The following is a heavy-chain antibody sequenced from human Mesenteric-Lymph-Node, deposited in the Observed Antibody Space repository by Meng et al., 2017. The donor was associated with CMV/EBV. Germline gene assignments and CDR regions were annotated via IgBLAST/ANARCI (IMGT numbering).Heavy chain of an antibody. V-gene: IGHV4-34*01. CDR2: INHSGSA. CDR3: ARVRGHLPNP. CDR1: GGCCSGYY. D-gene: IGHD3-16*01. Sequence: LYDTGAVDGGCCSGYYWSWVGQPTEKGREWIGKINHSGSANYNPSLKSRVTISVDTSKNQFSLKLSSVTAADTAVYYCARVRGHLPNPWGQGTLVTVSS. J-gene: IGHJ5*02.